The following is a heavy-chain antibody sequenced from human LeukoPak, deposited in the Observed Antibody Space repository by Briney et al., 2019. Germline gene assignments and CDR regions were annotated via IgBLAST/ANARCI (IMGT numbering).Heavy chain of an antibody. CDR3: ARGAGSGTYSYYYYYYYMDV. D-gene: IGHD3-10*01. CDR2: INHNTGGT. J-gene: IGHJ6*03. Sequence: ASVKVSCKAFGYTFTGYSLHRVRQAPGQGLEWMGWINHNTGGTNYAQKFQGRVTMTRDTSISTAYMELSRLRSDDTAVYYCARGAGSGTYSYYYYYYYMDVWGKGTTVTVSS. V-gene: IGHV1-2*02. CDR1: GYTFTGYS.